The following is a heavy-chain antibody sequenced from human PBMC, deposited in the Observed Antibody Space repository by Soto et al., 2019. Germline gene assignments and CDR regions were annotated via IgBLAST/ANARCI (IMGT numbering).Heavy chain of an antibody. CDR3: ARVPPAIIVVVGGHWRFAP. J-gene: IGHJ5*02. Sequence: GASVKVSCKASGYTFTSYDINWVRQASGQGLEWMGWMNPNSGNTGYAQKFQGRVTMTRNTSISTAYMELSSLRSEDTAVYYCARVPPAIIVVVGGHWRFAPWGQGTLVTVSS. CDR1: GYTFTSYD. CDR2: MNPNSGNT. V-gene: IGHV1-8*01. D-gene: IGHD2-2*01.